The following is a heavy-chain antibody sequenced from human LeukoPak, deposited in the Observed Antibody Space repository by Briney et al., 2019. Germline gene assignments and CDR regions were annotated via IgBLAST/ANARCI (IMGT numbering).Heavy chain of an antibody. Sequence: PSQTLSLTCTVSGGSISSGSYYWRWIRQPAGKGLEWIGRIYTSGSTNYNPSLKSRVTISVDTSKNQFSLKLSSVTAADTAVYYCARAIFVVVPAATYYYMDVWGKGTTVTVSS. CDR3: ARAIFVVVPAATYYYMDV. J-gene: IGHJ6*03. V-gene: IGHV4-61*02. CDR2: IYTSGST. CDR1: GGSISSGSYY. D-gene: IGHD2-2*01.